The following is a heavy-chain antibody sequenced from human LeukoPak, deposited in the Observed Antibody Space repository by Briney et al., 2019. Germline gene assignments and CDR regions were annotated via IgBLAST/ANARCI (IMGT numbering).Heavy chain of an antibody. CDR2: IDANNGDT. J-gene: IGHJ4*02. CDR1: GYTFIANY. CDR3: ARDPSSVTLYFFDY. D-gene: IGHD4-11*01. V-gene: IGHV1-2*02. Sequence: ASVRVSCTASGYTFIANYIHWLRQAPGQGLGWMGWIDANNGDTKSAQKFQGRVTMSRDTSISTAYMDLSSLSPDDAAVYYCARDPSSVTLYFFDYWGQGTLVTVSS.